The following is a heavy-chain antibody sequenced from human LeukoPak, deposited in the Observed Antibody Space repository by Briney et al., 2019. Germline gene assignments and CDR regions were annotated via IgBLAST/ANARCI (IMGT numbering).Heavy chain of an antibody. V-gene: IGHV4-38-2*02. D-gene: IGHD3-3*01. J-gene: IGHJ6*03. Sequence: PSETLSLTCTVSGYSISSGYYWGWIRQPPGKGLEWIGSIYHSGSTYYNPSLKSRVTISVDTSKNQFSLKLSSVTAADTAVYYCARITIFGVVKPSNYYYYYMDVWGKGTTVTVSS. CDR2: IYHSGST. CDR3: ARITIFGVVKPSNYYYYYMDV. CDR1: GYSISSGYY.